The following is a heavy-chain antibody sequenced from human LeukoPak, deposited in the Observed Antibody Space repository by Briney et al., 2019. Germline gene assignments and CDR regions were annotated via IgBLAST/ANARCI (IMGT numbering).Heavy chain of an antibody. CDR2: INSDGSST. J-gene: IGHJ4*02. CDR1: GFTFRSYA. CDR3: ARAQSSGWYIYFDY. Sequence: LGGSLRLSCAASGFTFRSYAMSWVRQAPGKGLVWVSRINSDGSSTSYADSVKGRFTISRDNAKNTLYLQMNSLRAEDTAVYYCARAQSSGWYIYFDYWGQGTLVTVSS. V-gene: IGHV3-74*01. D-gene: IGHD6-19*01.